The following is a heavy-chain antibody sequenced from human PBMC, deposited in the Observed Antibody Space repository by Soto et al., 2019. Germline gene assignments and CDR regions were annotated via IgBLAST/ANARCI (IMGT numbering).Heavy chain of an antibody. CDR1: GGTFSSYA. J-gene: IGHJ4*02. CDR3: ALGDSLYYYGSGSYSPAFDY. CDR2: IIPIFGTA. D-gene: IGHD3-10*01. V-gene: IGHV1-69*01. Sequence: QVQLVQSGAEVKKPGSSVKVSCKASGGTFSSYAISWVRQAPGQGLEWMGGIIPIFGTANYAQKFQGRVTITADESTSTAYMELSSLRSEDTAVYYCALGDSLYYYGSGSYSPAFDYWGQGTLVTVSS.